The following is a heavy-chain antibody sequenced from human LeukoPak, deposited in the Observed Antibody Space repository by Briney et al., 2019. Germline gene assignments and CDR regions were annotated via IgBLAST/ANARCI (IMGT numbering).Heavy chain of an antibody. V-gene: IGHV4-59*08. CDR3: ASSNSSSWYLGY. Sequence: TTSETLSLTCTVSGGSISSYYWSWIRQPPGKGLEWIGYIYYSGSTNYNPSLKSRVTISVDTSKNQFSLKLSSVIAADTAVYYCASSNSSSWYLGYWGQGTLVTVSS. J-gene: IGHJ4*02. CDR2: IYYSGST. D-gene: IGHD6-13*01. CDR1: GGSISSYY.